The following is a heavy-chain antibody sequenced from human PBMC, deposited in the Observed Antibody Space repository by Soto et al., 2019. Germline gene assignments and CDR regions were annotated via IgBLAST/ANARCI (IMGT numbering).Heavy chain of an antibody. D-gene: IGHD3-9*01. Sequence: PSETLSLTCTVSGGSISSYYWSWIRQPPGEGLEWIGYIYYSGSTNYNPSLKSRVTISVDTSKNQFSLKLSSVTAADTAVYYCARGDKLRYFDWLFVFQHWGQGTLVTVSS. CDR3: ARGDKLRYFDWLFVFQH. CDR1: GGSISSYY. V-gene: IGHV4-59*01. CDR2: IYYSGST. J-gene: IGHJ1*01.